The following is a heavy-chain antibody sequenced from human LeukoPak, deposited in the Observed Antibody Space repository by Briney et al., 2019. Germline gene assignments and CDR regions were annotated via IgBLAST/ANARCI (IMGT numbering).Heavy chain of an antibody. CDR3: ARLPFYDSSGYYPFDY. CDR1: GGSISNYY. J-gene: IGHJ4*02. Sequence: SESLSLTCTVSGGSISNYYWSWIRQPPGKGLEWIGYISYSGSTNYNPSLKSRVTISVDTSKNQFSLKLRTVTAADTAVYYCARLPFYDSSGYYPFDYWGQGTLVTVSS. V-gene: IGHV4-59*08. CDR2: ISYSGST. D-gene: IGHD3-22*01.